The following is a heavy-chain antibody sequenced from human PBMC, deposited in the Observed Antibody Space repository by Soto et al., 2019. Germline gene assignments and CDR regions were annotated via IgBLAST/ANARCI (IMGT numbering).Heavy chain of an antibody. J-gene: IGHJ4*02. V-gene: IGHV4-59*01. CDR2: IYYSGST. CDR3: ARRGYYDNIGYQADY. Sequence: SETLSLTCTVSGGSISSYYWSWIRQPPGKGLEWIGYIYYSGSTNYNPSLKSRVTISVDTSKNQFSLKLSSVTAADTAVYYCARRGYYDNIGYQADYWGPGTLVTVSS. D-gene: IGHD3-22*01. CDR1: GGSISSYY.